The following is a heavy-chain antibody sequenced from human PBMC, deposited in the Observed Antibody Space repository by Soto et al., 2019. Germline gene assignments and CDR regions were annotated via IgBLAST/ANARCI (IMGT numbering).Heavy chain of an antibody. CDR2: IDPSDSST. V-gene: IGHV5-10-1*01. CDR3: ARLGHDYSNSGMDV. CDR1: GYSFTSYW. D-gene: IGHD4-4*01. J-gene: IGHJ6*02. Sequence: HGESLKISCKGSGYSFTSYWINWVRQMPGKGLEWMGKIDPSDSSTTYSPSFQGHVTISADKSITTAYLQWSSLKASDTAMYYCARLGHDYSNSGMDVWGQGTTVTVSS.